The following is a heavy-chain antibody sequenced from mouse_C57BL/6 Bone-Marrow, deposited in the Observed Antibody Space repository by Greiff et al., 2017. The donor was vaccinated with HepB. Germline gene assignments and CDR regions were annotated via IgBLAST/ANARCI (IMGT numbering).Heavy chain of an antibody. V-gene: IGHV5-17*01. CDR3: ARGGDGYSVYFDY. D-gene: IGHD2-3*01. CDR1: GFTFSDYG. CDR2: ISSGSSTI. J-gene: IGHJ2*01. Sequence: DVHLVESGGGLVKPGGSLKLSCAASGFTFSDYGMHWVRQAPEKGLEWVAYISSGSSTIYYADTVKGRFTISRDNAKNTLFLQMTSLRSEDTAMYYCARGGDGYSVYFDYWGQGTTLTVSS.